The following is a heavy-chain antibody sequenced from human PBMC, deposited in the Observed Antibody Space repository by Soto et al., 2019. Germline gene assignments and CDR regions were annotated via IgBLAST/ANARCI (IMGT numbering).Heavy chain of an antibody. CDR3: ARDLQYFECLLSGGYYYYTGMDV. J-gene: IGHJ6*02. CDR2: NTPNRGGT. CDR1: GCTFTGYY. Sequence: GASVKVSCKASGCTFTGYYIDWVRQAPGQGLEWMGWNTPNRGGTGLAQKYKRRITIATDTSISKVYMEVSMKRYEDSIVYYCARDLQYFECLLSGGYYYYTGMDVWGQETTVTVSS. D-gene: IGHD3-9*01. V-gene: IGHV1-2*02.